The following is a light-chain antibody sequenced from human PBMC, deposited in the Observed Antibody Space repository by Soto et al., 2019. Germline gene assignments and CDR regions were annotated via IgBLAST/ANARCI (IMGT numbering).Light chain of an antibody. CDR1: QTISAD. J-gene: IGKJ5*01. CDR3: QQYDNWPIT. CDR2: GAS. Sequence: EIVMTQSPATLSVSPGESATLSCRASQTISADLAWYQQKPGQAPRHLIYGASTRATGVPARFSGSGSGTEFTLTISSLQSEDFAVYYCQQYDNWPITFGQGTRLEIK. V-gene: IGKV3-15*01.